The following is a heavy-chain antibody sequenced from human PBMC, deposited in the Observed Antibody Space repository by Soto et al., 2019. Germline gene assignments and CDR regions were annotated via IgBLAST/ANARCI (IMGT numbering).Heavy chain of an antibody. Sequence: QVQLVQSGAEVKKPGASVKVSCKASGYTFTSYDINWVRQATGQGLEWMGWMNPNSGNTGYAQKFQGRVTMTRNTSISTAYMELSSLRSEDTAVYYCARAGGITMVRGVDAGETWGQGTLVTVSS. CDR2: MNPNSGNT. V-gene: IGHV1-8*01. CDR3: ARAGGITMVRGVDAGET. CDR1: GYTFTSYD. J-gene: IGHJ5*02. D-gene: IGHD3-10*01.